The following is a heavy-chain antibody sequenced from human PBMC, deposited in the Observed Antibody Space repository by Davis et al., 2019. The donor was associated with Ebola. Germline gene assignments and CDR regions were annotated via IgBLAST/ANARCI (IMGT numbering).Heavy chain of an antibody. CDR1: GYSFTNYL. J-gene: IGHJ2*01. V-gene: IGHV5-51*01. Sequence: SCMGSGYSFTNYLVGWVRQMPGKGLEWMGIIYPGDSDTRYSPSFQGQVTISADKSISTAYLQWSSLEASDTALYYCARGYWHFDLWGRGTLVTVSS. CDR3: ARGYWHFDL. CDR2: IYPGDSDT.